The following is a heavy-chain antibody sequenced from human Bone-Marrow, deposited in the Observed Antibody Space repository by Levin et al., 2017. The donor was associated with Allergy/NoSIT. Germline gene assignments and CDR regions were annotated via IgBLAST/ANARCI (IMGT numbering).Heavy chain of an antibody. CDR2: ISSSSSYI. CDR1: GFTFSSYS. Sequence: GESLKISCAASGFTFSSYSMNWVRQAPGKGLEWVSSISSSSSYIYYADSVKGRFTISRDNAKNSLYLQMNSLRAEDTAVYYCASDVCSSTSCYRGYWGQGTLVTVSS. V-gene: IGHV3-21*01. D-gene: IGHD2-2*01. J-gene: IGHJ4*02. CDR3: ASDVCSSTSCYRGY.